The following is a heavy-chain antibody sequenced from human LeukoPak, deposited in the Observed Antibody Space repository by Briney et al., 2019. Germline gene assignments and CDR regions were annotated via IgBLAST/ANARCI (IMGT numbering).Heavy chain of an antibody. D-gene: IGHD6-13*01. J-gene: IGHJ4*02. V-gene: IGHV4-34*01. Sequence: KPSGNLSLNCAVHGGAFSGYYWGWIRQPPGEGLGWVGEINHSGSTNYNPSLKSRVTISVDTSKNQFSLKLSSVTAADTAVYYCARVTGQQLVNHFDYWGQGTLVTVSS. CDR1: GGAFSGYY. CDR3: ARVTGQQLVNHFDY. CDR2: INHSGST.